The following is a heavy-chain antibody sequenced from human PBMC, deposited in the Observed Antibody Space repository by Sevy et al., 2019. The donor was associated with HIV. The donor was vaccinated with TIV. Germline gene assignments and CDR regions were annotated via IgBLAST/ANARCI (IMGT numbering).Heavy chain of an antibody. CDR1: GFNFSNYV. CDR3: ARSILAEAGSYGIDV. CDR2: ISSYGNEA. V-gene: IGHV3-30*03. J-gene: IGHJ6*02. D-gene: IGHD6-19*01. Sequence: GGSLRLSCAASGFNFSNYVLHWVRQAPGKGLEWVTFISSYGNEADYVDSVKGRFTISRDDSKNTLYLQMDSLRPEETAGYYRARSILAEAGSYGIDVWGQGTTGTVSS.